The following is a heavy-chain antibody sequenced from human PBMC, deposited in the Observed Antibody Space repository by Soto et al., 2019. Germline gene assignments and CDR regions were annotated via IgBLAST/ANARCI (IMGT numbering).Heavy chain of an antibody. Sequence: SETLSLTCTVSGGSISSGDYYWSWIRQPPGKGLEWIGYIYYSGSTYYNPSLKSRVTISVDTSKNQFSLKLSSVTAADTAVYYCARGVRSSSWFDYWGQGTLVTVSS. D-gene: IGHD6-13*01. CDR2: IYYSGST. CDR1: GGSISSGDYY. V-gene: IGHV4-30-4*01. CDR3: ARGVRSSSWFDY. J-gene: IGHJ4*02.